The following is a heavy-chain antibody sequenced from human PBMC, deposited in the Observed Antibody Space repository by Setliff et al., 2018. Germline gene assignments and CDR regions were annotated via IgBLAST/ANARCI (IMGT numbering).Heavy chain of an antibody. D-gene: IGHD4-4*01. CDR3: ARSTETFSGEDFYFFYYMDV. CDR1: GFTFSNYA. J-gene: IGHJ6*03. V-gene: IGHV3-23*01. Sequence: GGSLRLSCAASGFTFSNYALGWVRQAPGEGLEWVSSISGSASSTYYADSVKGRFTISRDSSRNTVDLQMSSLRPEDTALYYCARSTETFSGEDFYFFYYMDVWGKGTTVTVSS. CDR2: ISGSASST.